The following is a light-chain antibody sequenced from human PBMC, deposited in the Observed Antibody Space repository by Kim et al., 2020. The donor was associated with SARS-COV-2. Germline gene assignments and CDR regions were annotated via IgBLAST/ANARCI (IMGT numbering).Light chain of an antibody. CDR1: SSDVGGYNF. CDR3: CSYVVSHSLI. Sequence: QSALTQPRSVSGSPGQSVTISCTGTSSDVGGYNFVSWYQHHPGKAPKLMIYDVTKRPSGVPDLFSGSKSGNTASLTVSGLQAEDEGIYYCCSYVVSHSLIFGGGTQLTVL. CDR2: DVT. V-gene: IGLV2-11*01. J-gene: IGLJ2*01.